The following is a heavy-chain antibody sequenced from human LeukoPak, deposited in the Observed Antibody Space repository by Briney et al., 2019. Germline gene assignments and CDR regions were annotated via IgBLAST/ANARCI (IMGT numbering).Heavy chain of an antibody. D-gene: IGHD3-10*01. CDR3: TTNSVPYYYGSGSYSDY. Sequence: GGSLRLSCAASGFTFSSYWMSWVRQAPGKGLEWVANIKQDGSVKYYVDSVKGRFTISRDNAKNSLYLQMNSLKTEDTAVYYCTTNSVPYYYGSGSYSDYWGQGTLVTVSS. J-gene: IGHJ4*02. V-gene: IGHV3-7*03. CDR1: GFTFSSYW. CDR2: IKQDGSVK.